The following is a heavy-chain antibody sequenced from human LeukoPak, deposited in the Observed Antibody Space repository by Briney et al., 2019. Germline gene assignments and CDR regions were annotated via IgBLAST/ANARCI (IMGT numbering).Heavy chain of an antibody. V-gene: IGHV1-2*02. D-gene: IGHD3-22*01. CDR2: INPNSGGT. Sequence: ASVKVSCKASGYTFTGYYMYWVRQAPGQGLEWMGWINPNSGGTNYAQKFQGRVTMTTDTSTSTAYMELRSLRSDDTAVYYCARVYYYDSSGHNWFDPWGQGTLVTVSS. CDR3: ARVYYYDSSGHNWFDP. J-gene: IGHJ5*02. CDR1: GYTFTGYY.